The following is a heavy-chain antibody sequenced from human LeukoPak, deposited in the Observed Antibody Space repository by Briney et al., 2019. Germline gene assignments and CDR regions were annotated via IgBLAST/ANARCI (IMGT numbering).Heavy chain of an antibody. CDR1: GYTFTDYY. V-gene: IGHV1-2*02. D-gene: IGHD6-6*01. CDR2: IDPNSGAT. CDR3: ARDRLTFDY. J-gene: IGHJ4*02. Sequence: VSVKVSCKASGYTFTDYYMHWVWQAPGQGLEWMGWIDPNSGATKYAQKFQGRVTMTRDTSISTAYMELRRLRSDDTALYYCARDRLTFDYWGQGTLVTVSS.